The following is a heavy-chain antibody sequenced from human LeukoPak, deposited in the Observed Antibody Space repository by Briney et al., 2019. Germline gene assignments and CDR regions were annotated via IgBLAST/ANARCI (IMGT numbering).Heavy chain of an antibody. CDR2: IRYDGSNK. CDR3: ARVPGMDYYMDV. D-gene: IGHD6-13*01. Sequence: GGSLRLSCAASGFTFSSYWMSWVRQAPGKGLEWVAFIRYDGSNKYYADSVKGRFTISRDNSKNTLYLQMNSLRAEDTAVYYCARVPGMDYYMDVWGKGTTVTISS. CDR1: GFTFSSYW. V-gene: IGHV3-30*02. J-gene: IGHJ6*03.